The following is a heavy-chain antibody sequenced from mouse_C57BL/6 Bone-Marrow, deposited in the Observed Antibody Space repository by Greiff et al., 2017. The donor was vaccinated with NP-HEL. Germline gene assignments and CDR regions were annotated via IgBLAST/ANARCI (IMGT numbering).Heavy chain of an antibody. CDR2: IYPRDGST. CDR3: ARDYGSSYRVYYAMDY. Sequence: QVQLQQSDAELVKPGASVKISCKVSGYTFTDHTIHWMKQRPEQGLEWIGYIYPRDGSTKYNEKFKGKATLTADKSSSTAYMQLNSLTSEDSAVYFCARDYGSSYRVYYAMDYWGQGTSVTVSS. V-gene: IGHV1-78*01. D-gene: IGHD1-1*01. J-gene: IGHJ4*01. CDR1: GYTFTDHT.